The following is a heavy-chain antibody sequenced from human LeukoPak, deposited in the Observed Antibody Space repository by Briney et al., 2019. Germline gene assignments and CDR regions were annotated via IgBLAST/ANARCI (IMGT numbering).Heavy chain of an antibody. J-gene: IGHJ1*01. CDR1: GYTFTSYY. CDR3: ARGAPVVVPSDYGPGYFRL. Sequence: ASVKVSCKASGYTFTSYYMHWLRQAPGHGLEWVGIINPSGASRSYAQKFQGRVTMTTDTSTSAVYMELSSLRSEDTAVYYCARGAPVVVPSDYGPGYFRLWGQGTLVIVSS. V-gene: IGHV1-46*01. CDR2: INPSGASR. D-gene: IGHD2-21*01.